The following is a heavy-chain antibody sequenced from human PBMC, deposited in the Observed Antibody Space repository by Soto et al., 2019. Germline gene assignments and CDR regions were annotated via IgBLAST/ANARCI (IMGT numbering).Heavy chain of an antibody. V-gene: IGHV6-1*01. CDR1: LDSVSINIAA. D-gene: IGHD6-13*01. CDR3: ARESLGIAAAVNWFDP. CDR2: TYYRSKWYN. Sequence: PLQTLSLPCAISLDSVSINIAACNWIRQSPPRGLEWLGRTYYRSKWYNDYAVSVKSRITINPDTSKNQFSLQLNSVTPEDTAVYYCARESLGIAAAVNWFDPWGQGTLVTVSS. J-gene: IGHJ5*02.